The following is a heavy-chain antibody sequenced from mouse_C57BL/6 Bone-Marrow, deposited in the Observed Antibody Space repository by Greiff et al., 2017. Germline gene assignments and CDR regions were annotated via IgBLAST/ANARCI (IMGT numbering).Heavy chain of an antibody. V-gene: IGHV5-9-1*02. J-gene: IGHJ2*01. CDR2: ISSGGDYI. CDR1: GFTFSSYA. CDR3: TRERGYGSSPYYFDY. D-gene: IGHD1-1*01. Sequence: EVQRVESGEGLVKPGGSLKLSCAASGFTFSSYAMSWVRQTPEKRLEWVAYISSGGDYIYYADTVKGRFTISRDNARNTLYLQMSSLKSEDTAMYYCTRERGYGSSPYYFDYWGQGTTLTVSS.